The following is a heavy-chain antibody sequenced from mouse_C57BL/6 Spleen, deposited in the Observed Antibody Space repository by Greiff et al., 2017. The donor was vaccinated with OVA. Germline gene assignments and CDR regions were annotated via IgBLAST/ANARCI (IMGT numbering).Heavy chain of an antibody. CDR3: ARYANWALYYAMDY. Sequence: VQLQQSGPELVKPGASVKISCKASGYTFTDYYMNWVKQSHGKSLEWIGDINPNNGGTSYNQKFKGKATLTVDKSSSTAYMELRSLTSEDSAVYYCARYANWALYYAMDYWGQGTSVTVSS. V-gene: IGHV1-26*01. J-gene: IGHJ4*01. D-gene: IGHD4-1*01. CDR2: INPNNGGT. CDR1: GYTFTDYY.